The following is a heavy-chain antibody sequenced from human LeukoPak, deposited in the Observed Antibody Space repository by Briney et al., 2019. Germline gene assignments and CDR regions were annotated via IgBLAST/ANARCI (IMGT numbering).Heavy chain of an antibody. Sequence: ASVKVSCKASGYTFTSYYMLWVRQAPGQGLEWMGIINPSGGSTSYAQKFQGRVTVTRDTSTSTVYMELSSLRSEDTAVYYCARAPTVTTSPYYYYYGMDVWGQGTTVTVSS. D-gene: IGHD4-17*01. V-gene: IGHV1-46*01. CDR3: ARAPTVTTSPYYYYYGMDV. J-gene: IGHJ6*02. CDR1: GYTFTSYY. CDR2: INPSGGST.